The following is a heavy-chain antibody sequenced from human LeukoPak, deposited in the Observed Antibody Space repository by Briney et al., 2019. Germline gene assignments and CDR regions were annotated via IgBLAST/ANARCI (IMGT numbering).Heavy chain of an antibody. CDR2: ISAYNGNT. CDR3: AREIRRFLEWYSDY. J-gene: IGHJ4*02. CDR1: GYTFTIYG. D-gene: IGHD3-3*01. Sequence: ASVTVSFTASGYTFTIYGISWVRQAPGQGLEWMGWISAYNGNTNSAQKLQGRVTMTTDTSTSTAYMELRSLRSDDTAVYYCAREIRRFLEWYSDYWGQGTLVTVSS. V-gene: IGHV1-18*01.